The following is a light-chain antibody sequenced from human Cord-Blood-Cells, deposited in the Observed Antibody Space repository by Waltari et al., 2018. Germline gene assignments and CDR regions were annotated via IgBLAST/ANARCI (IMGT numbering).Light chain of an antibody. J-gene: IGKJ2*03. V-gene: IGKV3-20*01. CDR2: GAS. CDR1: QSVSSSY. Sequence: EIVLTQSPGTLSLYPGERATLSCRASQSVSSSYLAWYQQKPGQAPRLLIYGASSRATGIPDRFSGSGSGTDFTLTISRLVPEEFAVYYCQQYGSSPPYSFGQGTKLEIK. CDR3: QQYGSSPPYS.